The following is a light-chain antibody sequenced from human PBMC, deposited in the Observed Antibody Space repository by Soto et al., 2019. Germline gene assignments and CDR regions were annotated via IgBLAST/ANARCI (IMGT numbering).Light chain of an antibody. V-gene: IGKV1-9*01. J-gene: IGKJ1*01. CDR3: QQLNIYPQT. Sequence: DIQLTQSPSLLSASVGDRVTITCRASRDIDSSLAWYQLKPGKGPKLLIYDASTLQSGAPSRFRGSGSGTEFTLTISSLQPEDFATYYCQQLNIYPQTFGQGTKVEIK. CDR2: DAS. CDR1: RDIDSS.